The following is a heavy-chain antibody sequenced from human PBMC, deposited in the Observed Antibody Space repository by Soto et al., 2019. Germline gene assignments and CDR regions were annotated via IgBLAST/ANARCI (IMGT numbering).Heavy chain of an antibody. CDR2: ISGSGDST. V-gene: IGHV3-23*01. CDR3: ARRGPGTYFDY. D-gene: IGHD6-13*01. Sequence: GGSLRLSCAASGFTFSSYAMSWVRQAPGKGLEWVSVISGSGDSTYYADSVKGRFTISRDNSKNTLYLQMNSLRAEDTAVYYCARRGPGTYFDYWGKGTLVNVSS. J-gene: IGHJ4*02. CDR1: GFTFSSYA.